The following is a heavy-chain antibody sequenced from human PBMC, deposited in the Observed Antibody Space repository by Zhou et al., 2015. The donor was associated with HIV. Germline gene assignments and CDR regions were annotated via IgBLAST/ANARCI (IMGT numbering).Heavy chain of an antibody. CDR3: ARDWVLYDSAGAGIDV. V-gene: IGHV1-69*06. CDR2: IIPIFGTA. D-gene: IGHD3-22*01. CDR1: GGTFSSFG. J-gene: IGHJ3*01. Sequence: QMQLVQSGAEVKKPGSSVKVSCKASGGTFSSFGISWVRQAPGQGLQWMGGIIPIFGTATYAQKFQGRVSITADKSSSTAYMELSSLRSEDTALYYCARDWVLYDSAGAGIDVWGQGTSGHRLL.